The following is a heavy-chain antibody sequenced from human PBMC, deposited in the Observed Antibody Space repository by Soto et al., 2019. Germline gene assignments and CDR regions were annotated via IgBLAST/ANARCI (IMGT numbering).Heavy chain of an antibody. D-gene: IGHD4-17*01. CDR3: AKDRTTVTGPSDY. CDR1: GFTFSSYG. V-gene: IGHV3-30*18. Sequence: QVQLVESGGGVVQPGRSLRLSCAASGFTFSSYGMHWVRQAPGKGLEWVAVISYDGRNKYYADSVKGRFTISRDNSKNSLYLQMISLRAEDTAVYYCAKDRTTVTGPSDYWGQGTLVTVS. J-gene: IGHJ4*02. CDR2: ISYDGRNK.